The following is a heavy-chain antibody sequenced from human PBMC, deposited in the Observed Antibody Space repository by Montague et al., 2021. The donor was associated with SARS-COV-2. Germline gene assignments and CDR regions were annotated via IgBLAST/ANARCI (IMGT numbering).Heavy chain of an antibody. CDR2: IHHSGGT. V-gene: IGHV4-4*02. J-gene: IGHJ4*02. D-gene: IGHD1-1*01. CDR1: GDSIDSGDW. CDR3: ARVPLVGPTAGTSDY. Sequence: SETLSLTCTVSGDSIDSGDWWSWVRQAPGRGLEFIGEIHHSGGTNYNPSLRSRVTMLVDKSKNQFSLSLSSVTAADTAVYYCARVPLVGPTAGTSDYWGLGTLVAVSS.